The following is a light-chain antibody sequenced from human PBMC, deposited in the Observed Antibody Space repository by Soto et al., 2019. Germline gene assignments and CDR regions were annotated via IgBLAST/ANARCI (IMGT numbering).Light chain of an antibody. V-gene: IGLV2-11*01. J-gene: IGLJ1*01. CDR2: DVS. CDR3: CSYAGSYTYV. CDR1: SSDVGGYNY. Sequence: QSVLTQPCSVSGSPGQSVTISCTGTSSDVGGYNYVSWYQQHPGKAPKLMIYDVSKRPSGVPDRFSGSKSGNTASLTISGLQAEDEADYYCCSYAGSYTYVFGTGTKLTVL.